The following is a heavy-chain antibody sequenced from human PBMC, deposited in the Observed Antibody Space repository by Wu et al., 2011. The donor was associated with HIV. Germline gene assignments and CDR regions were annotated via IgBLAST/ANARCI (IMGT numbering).Heavy chain of an antibody. CDR1: GYTFTGYY. Sequence: QVQLVQSGAEVKKPGASVKVSCKASGYTFTGYYMHWVRQAPGQGLEWMGWINPNSGGTNYAQKFQGRVTMTRDTSISTAYMELSRLRSDDTAVFYCARAGTYCSGGSCFPSEYWGQGTLVTVSS. V-gene: IGHV1-2*02. J-gene: IGHJ4*02. D-gene: IGHD2-15*01. CDR3: ARAGTYCSGGSCFPSEY. CDR2: INPNSGGT.